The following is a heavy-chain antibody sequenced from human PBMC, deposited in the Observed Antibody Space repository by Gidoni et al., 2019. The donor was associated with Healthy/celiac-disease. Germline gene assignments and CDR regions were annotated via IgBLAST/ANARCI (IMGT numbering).Heavy chain of an antibody. CDR3: AKGSVAGTSGGVDY. CDR2: ISWNSGSI. V-gene: IGHV3-9*01. J-gene: IGHJ4*02. Sequence: EVQLGESGGGWVQQGRSLRLSGAAAGFNFDDYAMHWVRQAPGKGLEWVSGISWNSGSIGYADSVKGRFTISRDNAKNSLYLQMNSLRAEDTALYYCAKGSVAGTSGGVDYWGQGTLVTVSS. D-gene: IGHD6-19*01. CDR1: GFNFDDYA.